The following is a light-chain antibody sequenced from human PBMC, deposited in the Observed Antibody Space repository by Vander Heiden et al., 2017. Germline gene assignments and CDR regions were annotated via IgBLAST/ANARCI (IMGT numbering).Light chain of an antibody. Sequence: EIVLTQSPATLSLSPGERATLSCRASQSVSSYLAWYQQKPGQAPRLLIYDASNRATGITARFSGSGDGTDFTLTISSREPEDFAVYYCQQRINGHPTVTFGGGTKVEIK. CDR1: QSVSSY. CDR2: DAS. J-gene: IGKJ4*01. V-gene: IGKV3-11*01. CDR3: QQRINGHPTVT.